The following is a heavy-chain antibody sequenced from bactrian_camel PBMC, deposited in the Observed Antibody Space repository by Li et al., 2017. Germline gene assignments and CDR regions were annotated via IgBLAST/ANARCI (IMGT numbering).Heavy chain of an antibody. CDR1: GYTRSTYQ. CDR2: IYSDGTYT. Sequence: VESGGGSAQAGGSLRLSCTATGYTRSTYQMYWVRQAPGEGLEWVSSIYSDGTYTYYADSVKGRFTIVRDNAENTVYLQMNSLKSEDTALYYCLHVDSESGWGQGTQVTVS. D-gene: IGHD4*01. CDR3: LHVDSESG. J-gene: IGHJ4*01. V-gene: IGHV3S6*01.